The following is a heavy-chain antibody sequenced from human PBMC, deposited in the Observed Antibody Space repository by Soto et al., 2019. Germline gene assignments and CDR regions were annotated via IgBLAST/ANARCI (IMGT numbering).Heavy chain of an antibody. CDR1: GFTFSSYA. D-gene: IGHD2-15*01. CDR2: ISYDGSNQ. Sequence: QVQLVESGGGVVQPGRSLRLSCAASGFTFSSYAMHWVRQAPGKGLEWVAVISYDGSNQYYAASVKGRFTISRDNSKNTLYLQMSSLRAEDTAVYYCARDWSRWDYWGQGTLVTVSS. J-gene: IGHJ4*02. V-gene: IGHV3-30-3*01. CDR3: ARDWSRWDY.